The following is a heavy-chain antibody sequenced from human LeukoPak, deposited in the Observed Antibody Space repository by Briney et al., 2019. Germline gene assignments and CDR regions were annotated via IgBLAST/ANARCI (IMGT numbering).Heavy chain of an antibody. Sequence: PSETLSLTCTVSGYSISSGYYWGWIRQPPGKGREWIGSIYHSGSTYYNPSLKSRVTISVDTSKNQFSLKLSSVTAADTAVYYCARSGYYYGSGSYWFDPWGQGTLVTVSS. CDR1: GYSISSGYY. J-gene: IGHJ5*02. CDR2: IYHSGST. CDR3: ARSGYYYGSGSYWFDP. D-gene: IGHD3-10*01. V-gene: IGHV4-38-2*02.